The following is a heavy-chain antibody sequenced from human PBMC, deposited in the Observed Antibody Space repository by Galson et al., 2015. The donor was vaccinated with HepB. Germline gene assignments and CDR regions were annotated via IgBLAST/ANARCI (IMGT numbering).Heavy chain of an antibody. D-gene: IGHD2-21*01. J-gene: IGHJ4*02. V-gene: IGHV3-64D*08. CDR2: TAGSGGGI. CDR3: VKDFGRQVFGPAH. CDR1: GFTFSIYG. Sequence: SLRLSCAVSGFTFSIYGMYWIRQAPGQGLEFVSTTAGSGGGISYADSVKGRFTISRDNSRNTLFLQMTSLRAEDTAVYYCVKDFGRQVFGPAHWGQGTLVTVSS.